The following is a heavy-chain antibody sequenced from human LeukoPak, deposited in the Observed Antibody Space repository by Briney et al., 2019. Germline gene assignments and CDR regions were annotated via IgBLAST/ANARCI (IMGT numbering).Heavy chain of an antibody. CDR3: ARGVHNYGNFDF. CDR1: VYTFTSYY. Sequence: GASVKVACKASVYTFTSYYMHWVRQAPGQGLEWMGVINPSGGSTNYAQKFQGRVTMTRDTSTSTVYMELRSLRSEDTAVYSCARGVHNYGNFDFWGQGTLVTVSS. D-gene: IGHD5-18*01. CDR2: INPSGGST. J-gene: IGHJ4*02. V-gene: IGHV1-46*01.